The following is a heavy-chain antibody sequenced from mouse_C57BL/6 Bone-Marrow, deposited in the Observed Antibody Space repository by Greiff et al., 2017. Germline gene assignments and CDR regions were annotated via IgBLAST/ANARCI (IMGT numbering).Heavy chain of an antibody. CDR2: IYPRSGNT. CDR1: GYTFTSYG. CDR3: ARRYGSSYEGFAY. D-gene: IGHD1-1*01. Sequence: VKLQESGAELARPGASVKLSCKASGYTFTSYGISWVKQRTGQGLEWIGEIYPRSGNTYYNEKFKGKATLTADKSSSTAYMELRSLTSEDAAVYFCARRYGSSYEGFAYWGQGTLVTVSA. V-gene: IGHV1-81*01. J-gene: IGHJ3*01.